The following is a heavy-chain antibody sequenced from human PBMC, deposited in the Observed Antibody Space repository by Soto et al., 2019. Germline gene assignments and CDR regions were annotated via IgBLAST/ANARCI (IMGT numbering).Heavy chain of an antibody. CDR2: ISAYNGNT. CDR1: GYTFTSYG. J-gene: IGHJ4*02. CDR3: ARALNVLLWFGESGAFDY. Sequence: QVQLVQSGAEVKKPGASVKVSCKASGYTFTSYGISWVRQAPGQGLEWMGWISAYNGNTNYAPKLQGRVTMTTDTSTSTAYMELMSLRSDDTAVYYCARALNVLLWFGESGAFDYWGQGTLVTVSS. D-gene: IGHD3-10*01. V-gene: IGHV1-18*04.